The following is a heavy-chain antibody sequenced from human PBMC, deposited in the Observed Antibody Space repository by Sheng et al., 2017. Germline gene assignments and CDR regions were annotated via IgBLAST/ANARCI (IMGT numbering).Heavy chain of an antibody. D-gene: IGHD2-2*02. CDR2: IYYSGST. Sequence: QLQLQESGPGLVKPSETLSLTCTVSGGSISSSSYYWGWIRQPPGKGLEWIGSIYYSGSTYYNPSLKSRVTISVDTSKNQFSLKLSSVTAADTAVYYCARGYLYCSSTSCYTLQGRATRFDPWGPGNP. CDR1: GGSISSSSYY. J-gene: IGHJ5*02. CDR3: ARGYLYCSSTSCYTLQGRATRFDP. V-gene: IGHV4-39*07.